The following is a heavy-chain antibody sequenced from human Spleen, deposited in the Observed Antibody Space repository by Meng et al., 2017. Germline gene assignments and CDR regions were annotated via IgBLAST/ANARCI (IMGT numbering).Heavy chain of an antibody. CDR2: INPKSGDT. D-gene: IGHD3-9*01. CDR1: GYTFTAYW. J-gene: IGHJ5*02. CDR3: ARSAYAINNWFDP. V-gene: IGHV1-2*06. Sequence: QVQLGQCGAEVKKPGASVKVSCKVSGYTFTAYWIHWVRQVPGQGLEWMGRINPKSGDTHYAQKFQGRVTMTGDTSISTAYMELSGLRSDDTAVYYCARSAYAINNWFDPWGQGTLVTVSS.